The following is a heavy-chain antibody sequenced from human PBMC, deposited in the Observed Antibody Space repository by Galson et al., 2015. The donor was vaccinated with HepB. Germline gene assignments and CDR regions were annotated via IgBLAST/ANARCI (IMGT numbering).Heavy chain of an antibody. D-gene: IGHD3-22*01. CDR1: GYTFTSYG. V-gene: IGHV1-18*04. CDR3: ARDPPLIAVVGNDYFDY. Sequence: SVKVSCKASGYTFTSYGFSWVRQAPGQGLEWMGWISAYNGDTSYAQKFQGRVTMTTDTSTSTAYMELRSLRSDDTAVYYCARDPPLIAVVGNDYFDYWGQGTLVTVSS. CDR2: ISAYNGDT. J-gene: IGHJ4*02.